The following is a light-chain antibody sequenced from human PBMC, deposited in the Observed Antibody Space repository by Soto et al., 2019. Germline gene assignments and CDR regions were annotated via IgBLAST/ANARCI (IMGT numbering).Light chain of an antibody. CDR3: TSYSRSDIFYV. V-gene: IGLV2-14*01. J-gene: IGLJ1*01. Sequence: QSVLTQPASVSGSPGQSITISCTGTSSDIGGYYYVSWYQHHPGKAPKLLIYQVTNRPSRVSNRFSGSKSGNTASLTISGLQADDEADYYCTSYSRSDIFYVFGTGTKVTVL. CDR1: SSDIGGYYY. CDR2: QVT.